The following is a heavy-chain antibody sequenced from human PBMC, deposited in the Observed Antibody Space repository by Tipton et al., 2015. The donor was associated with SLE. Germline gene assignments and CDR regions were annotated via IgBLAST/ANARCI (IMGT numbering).Heavy chain of an antibody. CDR1: GGAIRNSPYY. V-gene: IGHV4-39*01. Sequence: TLSLTCHVAGGAIRNSPYYWAWIRQPPGKRLEWIGSVFDTGYTAYNPSLEGPMSISVETSNNEFSLKLSSVTAADTAVYFCARQDLGRAATLTFDIWGLGTLVTVSS. J-gene: IGHJ4*02. D-gene: IGHD6-25*01. CDR2: VFDTGYT. CDR3: ARQDLGRAATLTFDI.